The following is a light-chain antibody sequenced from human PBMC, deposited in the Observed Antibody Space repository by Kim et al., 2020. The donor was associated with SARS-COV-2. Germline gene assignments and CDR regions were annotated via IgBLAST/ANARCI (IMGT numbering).Light chain of an antibody. V-gene: IGLV3-1*01. CDR3: QAWGSSAVM. J-gene: IGLJ3*02. CDR2: QDN. CDR1: KLGDKF. Sequence: SVSPGQTATITCFGDKLGDKFTSWYQLKPGQSPVMVVYQDNKRPSGIPERFSGSNSGNTATLTISGTQSMDEADYYCQAWGSSAVMFGGGTQLTVL.